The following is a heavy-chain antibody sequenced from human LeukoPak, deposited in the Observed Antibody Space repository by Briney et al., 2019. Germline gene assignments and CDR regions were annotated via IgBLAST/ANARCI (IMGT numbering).Heavy chain of an antibody. D-gene: IGHD3-16*01. Sequence: SVKVSCKASGGTFSSYATSWVRQAPGQGLEWMGGIIPIFGTANYAQKFQGRVTITTDESTSTAYMELSSLRSEDTAVYYCANHPHYDYVWGSSSWGQGTMVTVSS. CDR3: ANHPHYDYVWGSSS. CDR1: GGTFSSYA. J-gene: IGHJ3*01. CDR2: IIPIFGTA. V-gene: IGHV1-69*05.